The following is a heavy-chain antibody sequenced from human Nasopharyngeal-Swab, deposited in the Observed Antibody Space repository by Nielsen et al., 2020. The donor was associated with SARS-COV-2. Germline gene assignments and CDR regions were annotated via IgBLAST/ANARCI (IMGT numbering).Heavy chain of an antibody. CDR3: ARRYYYDGTSSFDY. Sequence: GESLKISCEGSGYTFSNWWIGWVRQMPGRGLEWMGIIYPGDSDTRYSTSFQGQVPFSADESLSTAYLQWTSLKASDTAIYYCARRYYYDGTSSFDYWGQGTLVTVSS. CDR1: GYTFSNWW. CDR2: IYPGDSDT. V-gene: IGHV5-51*01. J-gene: IGHJ4*02. D-gene: IGHD3-22*01.